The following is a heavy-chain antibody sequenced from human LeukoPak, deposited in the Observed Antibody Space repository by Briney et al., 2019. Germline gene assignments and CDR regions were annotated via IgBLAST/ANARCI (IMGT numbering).Heavy chain of an antibody. CDR2: IYYSGST. D-gene: IGHD4-23*01. Sequence: PSETLSLTCTVSGGSISSSSYYWGWIRQPPGKGLEWIGSIYYSGSTYYNPSLKSRVTISVDTSKNQFSLKLSSVTAADTAVYYCARRRDYGGNSGFDYWGQGTLVTVSS. V-gene: IGHV4-39*07. CDR1: GGSISSSSYY. J-gene: IGHJ4*02. CDR3: ARRRDYGGNSGFDY.